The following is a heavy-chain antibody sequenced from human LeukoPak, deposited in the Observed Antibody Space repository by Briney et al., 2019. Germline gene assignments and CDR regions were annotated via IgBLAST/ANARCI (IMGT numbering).Heavy chain of an antibody. J-gene: IGHJ4*02. CDR3: AKDEERGYSGIAVAGTTFDY. CDR2: ISYDGSNK. CDR1: GFTFSSFG. Sequence: GRSLRLSCAASGFTFSSFGMHWVRQAPGKGLEWVAVISYDGSNKYYAASVKGRFTISRDNSKNTLYLQMNSLRAEDTAVYYCAKDEERGYSGIAVAGTTFDYWGQGTLVTVSS. D-gene: IGHD6-19*01. V-gene: IGHV3-30*18.